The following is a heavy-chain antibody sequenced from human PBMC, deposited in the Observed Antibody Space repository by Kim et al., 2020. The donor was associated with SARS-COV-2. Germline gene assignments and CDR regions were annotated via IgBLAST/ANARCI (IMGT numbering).Heavy chain of an antibody. D-gene: IGHD1-7*01. J-gene: IGHJ5*02. Sequence: GESLKISCKGSGYSFTSYWIGWVRQMPGKGLEWMGIIYPGDSDTRYSPSFQGQVTISADKSISTAYLQWSSLKASDTAMYYCAKWPEPGITGTTGGWFDPWGQGTLVTVSS. V-gene: IGHV5-51*01. CDR3: AKWPEPGITGTTGGWFDP. CDR1: GYSFTSYW. CDR2: IYPGDSDT.